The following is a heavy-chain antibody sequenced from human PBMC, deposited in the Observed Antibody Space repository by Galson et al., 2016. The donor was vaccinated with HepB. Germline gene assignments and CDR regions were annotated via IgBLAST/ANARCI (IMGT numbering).Heavy chain of an antibody. CDR3: AKGHRSTWWDGMDV. CDR1: GFTFDDYA. V-gene: IGHV3-9*01. Sequence: SLRLSCAASGFTFDDYAMYWVRQAPGKGLEWVSGISWNSGSISYADSVKGRFAISRDNAKNSLYLQMNSLRAEDTALYYCAKGHRSTWWDGMDVWGQGTTVTVSS. CDR2: ISWNSGSI. D-gene: IGHD6-13*01. J-gene: IGHJ6*02.